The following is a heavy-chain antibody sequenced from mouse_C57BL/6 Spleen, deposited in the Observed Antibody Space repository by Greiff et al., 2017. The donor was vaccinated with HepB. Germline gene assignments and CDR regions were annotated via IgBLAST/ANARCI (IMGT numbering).Heavy chain of an antibody. CDR3: AIKTPHWDVRHFDY. D-gene: IGHD4-1*01. V-gene: IGHV1-52*01. CDR1: GYTFTSYW. J-gene: IGHJ2*01. Sequence: QVQLQQPGAELVRPGSSVKLSCKASGYTFTSYWMHWVKQRPIQGLEWIGNIDPSDSETHYNQKFKDKAALTVDKSSSTAYMQLSSLTSEDSAVYYCAIKTPHWDVRHFDYWGQGTTLTVSS. CDR2: IDPSDSET.